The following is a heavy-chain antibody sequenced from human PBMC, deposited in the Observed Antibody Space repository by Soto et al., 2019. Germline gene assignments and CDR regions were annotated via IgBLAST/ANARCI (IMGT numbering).Heavy chain of an antibody. CDR3: AREATMIVPSGMDV. Sequence: GGSLRLSCAASGFTFSNAWMSWVRQAPGKGLEWVAVIWYDGSNKYYADSVKGRFTISRDNSKNTLYLQMNSLRAEDTAVYYCAREATMIVPSGMDVWGQGTTVTVSS. CDR1: GFTFSNAW. CDR2: IWYDGSNK. J-gene: IGHJ6*02. D-gene: IGHD3-22*01. V-gene: IGHV3-33*08.